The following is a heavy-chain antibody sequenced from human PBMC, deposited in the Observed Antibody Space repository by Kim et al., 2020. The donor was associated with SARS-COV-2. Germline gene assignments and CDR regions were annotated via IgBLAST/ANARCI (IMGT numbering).Heavy chain of an antibody. CDR2: IYYSGST. V-gene: IGHV4-39*01. D-gene: IGHD2-2*01. J-gene: IGHJ4*02. CDR1: GGSISSSSYY. CDR3: ALNDIVVVPAPVFDY. Sequence: SETLSLTCTVSGGSISSSSYYWGWIRQPPGKGLEWIGSIYYSGSTYYNPSLTSRVTISVDTSKNQFSLKLSSVTAADTAVYYCALNDIVVVPAPVFDYWVQGTLGTVSA.